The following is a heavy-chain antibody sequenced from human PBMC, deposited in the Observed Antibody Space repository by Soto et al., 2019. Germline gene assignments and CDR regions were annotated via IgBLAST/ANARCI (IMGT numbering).Heavy chain of an antibody. Sequence: SETLSLTCTVSGASISGYYWSWIRKSAGKGLEWIGRIYATGTTDYNPSLKSRVMMSVDTSKKQFSLKLRSVTAADTAVYYCVRDGTRTLRDWFDPWGQGISVTVSS. CDR2: IYATGTT. CDR3: VRDGTRTLRDWFDP. D-gene: IGHD1-1*01. J-gene: IGHJ5*02. V-gene: IGHV4-4*07. CDR1: GASISGYY.